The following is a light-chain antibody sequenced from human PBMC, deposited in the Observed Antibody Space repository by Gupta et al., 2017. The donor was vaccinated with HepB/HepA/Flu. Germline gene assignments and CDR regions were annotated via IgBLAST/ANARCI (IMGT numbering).Light chain of an antibody. CDR2: AAS. CDR1: QGISSY. J-gene: IGKJ2*01. Sequence: DIQFTQSPSFLSASVGDRVTITCRASQGISSYLAWYQQKPGKAPKLLISAASTLQSGVPSRFSGSGSGTEFTLTISSLQPEDFATYYCQQLNSYPYTFGQGTKLEIK. CDR3: QQLNSYPYT. V-gene: IGKV1-9*01.